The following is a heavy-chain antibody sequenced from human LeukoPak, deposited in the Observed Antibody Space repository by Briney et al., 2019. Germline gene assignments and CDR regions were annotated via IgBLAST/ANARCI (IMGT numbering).Heavy chain of an antibody. CDR2: ISWNSGSI. CDR1: GFTFDDYA. D-gene: IGHD1-26*01. V-gene: IGHV3-9*01. J-gene: IGHJ4*02. Sequence: GGSLRLSCAASGFTFDDYAMHWVRQAPGKGLEWVSGISWNSGSIGYADSVKGRFTISRDNAKNSLYLQMNSLRAEDTAVYYCARGGSYFDYWGQGTLVTVSS. CDR3: ARGGSYFDY.